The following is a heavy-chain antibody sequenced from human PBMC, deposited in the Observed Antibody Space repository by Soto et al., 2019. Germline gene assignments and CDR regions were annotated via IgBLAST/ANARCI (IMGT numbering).Heavy chain of an antibody. CDR2: ISAYNGNT. CDR3: ARGQYYFDY. D-gene: IGHD4-4*01. J-gene: IGHJ4*02. V-gene: IGHV1-18*04. CDR1: GYTFTSYD. Sequence: ASVKFSCKASGYTFTSYDITWVRQAPGQGLEWMGWISAYNGNTNYAQRLQGRVTMTTDTSTSTAYMELRSLRSDDTALYYCARGQYYFDYWGQGTLVTVSS.